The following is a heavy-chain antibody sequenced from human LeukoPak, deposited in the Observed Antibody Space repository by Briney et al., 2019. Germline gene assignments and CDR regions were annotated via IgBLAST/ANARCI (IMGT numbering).Heavy chain of an antibody. D-gene: IGHD5-24*01. CDR1: GGSISSYY. V-gene: IGHV4-4*07. CDR2: IYTSGST. CDR3: ARDPASYNEYYFDY. Sequence: SETLSLTCSVSGGSISSYYWSWIRQPAGKGLEWIGRIYTSGSTNYNPSLKSRVTMSVDTSKNQFSLKLSSVTAADTAVYYCARDPASYNEYYFDYWGQGTLVTVSS. J-gene: IGHJ4*02.